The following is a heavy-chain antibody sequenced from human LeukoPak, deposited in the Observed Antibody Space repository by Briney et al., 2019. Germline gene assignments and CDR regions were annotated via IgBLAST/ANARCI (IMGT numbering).Heavy chain of an antibody. J-gene: IGHJ5*02. CDR1: GFTFSNYP. CDR2: IKQDGSEK. Sequence: GGSLRLSCAASGFTFSNYPMNWVRQAPGKGLEWVANIKQDGSEKYYVDSVKGRFTISRDNAKNSLYLQMNSLRAEDTAVYYCARGAAAGTGWFDPWGQGTLVTVSS. V-gene: IGHV3-7*01. CDR3: ARGAAAGTGWFDP. D-gene: IGHD6-13*01.